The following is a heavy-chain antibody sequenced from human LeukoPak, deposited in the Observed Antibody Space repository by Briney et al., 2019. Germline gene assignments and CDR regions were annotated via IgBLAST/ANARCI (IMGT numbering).Heavy chain of an antibody. CDR1: GFTFSSYA. V-gene: IGHV3-23*01. J-gene: IGHJ4*02. Sequence: GGSLRLSCAAPGFTFSSYAMSWVRQAPGKGLEWVSGVSGSGGSTYYADSVKGRFTISRDNSKNTLYLQMNSLRAEDTAVYYCAKGRSNVVVTAMNYWGQGTLVTVSS. CDR2: VSGSGGST. CDR3: AKGRSNVVVTAMNY. D-gene: IGHD2-21*02.